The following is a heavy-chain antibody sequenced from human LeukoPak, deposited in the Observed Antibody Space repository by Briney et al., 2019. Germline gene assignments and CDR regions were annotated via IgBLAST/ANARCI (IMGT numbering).Heavy chain of an antibody. CDR1: GYTFTRDA. Sequence: ASVKVSCKTSGYTFTRDAIHWVRQGPGQGLEWMGWISCGKGETKYSQKFQDRVTITRDTSASTAYMELSSLRSEDTAVYYCARDNGYQLLWWWGQRTLVTVSS. J-gene: IGHJ4*02. V-gene: IGHV1-3*01. CDR3: ARDNGYQLLWW. D-gene: IGHD2-2*01. CDR2: ISCGKGET.